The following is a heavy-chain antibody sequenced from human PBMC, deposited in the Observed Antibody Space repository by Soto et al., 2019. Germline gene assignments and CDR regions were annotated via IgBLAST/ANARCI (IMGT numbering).Heavy chain of an antibody. CDR3: VRYGIAADY. D-gene: IGHD6-25*01. CDR1: GFTFTTHS. CDR2: MKPNSGNT. Sequence: GASVNVSCKSSGFTFTTHSINWGRQATAQGLEWMGWMKPNSGNTGYAQKSQDRITLTRDTPKTTAYMELSSLRSDDTAVYFCVRYGIAADYWGQGTKVTVSS. V-gene: IGHV1-8*02. J-gene: IGHJ4*01.